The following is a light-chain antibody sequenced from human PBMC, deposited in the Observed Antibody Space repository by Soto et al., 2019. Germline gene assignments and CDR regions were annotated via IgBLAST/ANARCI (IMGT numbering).Light chain of an antibody. J-gene: IGKJ1*01. CDR1: QNVNSK. CDR3: QNYSNWPPWT. Sequence: EIVMTQSPATLSVSPGESATLSCRASQNVNSKVAWYQQKPGQAPRLLIYGAFTRATGIPARFSGSGSGTEFTLTISSLQSEDLAVYYCQNYSNWPPWTFGQGTKVDIK. CDR2: GAF. V-gene: IGKV3-15*01.